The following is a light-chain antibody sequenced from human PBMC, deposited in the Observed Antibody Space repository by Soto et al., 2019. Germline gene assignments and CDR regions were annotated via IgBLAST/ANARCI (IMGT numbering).Light chain of an antibody. CDR2: GAS. Sequence: DILLTHSPGTLSLSPGERATLSCRASQSVSSSYLAWYQQKPGQAPRLLIYGASSRATGIPDRFSGSGSGTDFTLTISRLEPEDFAVSYCQQYGSSPPGTFGGGTKVDIK. J-gene: IGKJ4*01. CDR1: QSVSSSY. CDR3: QQYGSSPPGT. V-gene: IGKV3-20*01.